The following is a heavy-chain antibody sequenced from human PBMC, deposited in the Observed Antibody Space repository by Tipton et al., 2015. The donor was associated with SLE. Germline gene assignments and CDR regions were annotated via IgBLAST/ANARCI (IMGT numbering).Heavy chain of an antibody. Sequence: TLSLTCTVSGGSISSSSYYWGWIRQPPGKGLEWIGSIYYSGSTYHNPSLKSRVTISVDTSKNQFSLKLSSVTAADTAVYYCARPSGIAALWHYGMDVWGQGTTVTVSS. V-gene: IGHV4-39*01. D-gene: IGHD6-6*01. CDR2: IYYSGST. CDR3: ARPSGIAALWHYGMDV. J-gene: IGHJ6*02. CDR1: GGSISSSSYY.